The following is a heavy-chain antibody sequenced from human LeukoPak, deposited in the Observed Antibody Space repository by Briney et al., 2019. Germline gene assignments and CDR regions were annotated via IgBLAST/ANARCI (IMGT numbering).Heavy chain of an antibody. CDR3: AQKGGTDH. D-gene: IGHD2-15*01. V-gene: IGHV3-48*01. Sequence: GGSLRLSCAASGFTFSSYSMNWVRQAPGKGLEWVSHITASGTAMFYADSVKGRFTISRDNAKNSLYLQMSSLRVEDTAIYYCAQKGGTDHWGQGTLVTVSS. CDR1: GFTFSSYS. CDR2: ITASGTAM. J-gene: IGHJ4*02.